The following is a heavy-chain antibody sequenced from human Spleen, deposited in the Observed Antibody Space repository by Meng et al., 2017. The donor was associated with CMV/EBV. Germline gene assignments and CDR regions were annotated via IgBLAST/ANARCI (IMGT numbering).Heavy chain of an antibody. CDR3: ARVSLIAAAADY. CDR2: INIYNGNT. CDR1: GYTFTGHY. Sequence: ASVKVSCKASGYTFTGHYMHWVRQAPGQGLEWMGWINIYNGNTHYAQKLQGRVTMTTDTSTSTAYMELRSLRSDDTAVHYCARVSLIAAAADYWGQGTLVTVSS. V-gene: IGHV1-18*04. J-gene: IGHJ4*02. D-gene: IGHD6-13*01.